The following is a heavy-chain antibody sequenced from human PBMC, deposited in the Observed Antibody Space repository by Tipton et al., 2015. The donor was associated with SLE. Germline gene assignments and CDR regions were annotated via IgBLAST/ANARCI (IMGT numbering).Heavy chain of an antibody. CDR1: GGSFSGYY. CDR3: ARFPDYDSSVP. V-gene: IGHV4-34*01. Sequence: LRLSCAVYGGSFSGYYWSWIRQPPGKGLEWIGEINHSGSTNYNPSLKSRVTISVDTSKNQFSLKLSSVTAADTAVYYCARFPDYDSSVPWGQGTLVTVSS. CDR2: INHSGST. J-gene: IGHJ5*02. D-gene: IGHD3-22*01.